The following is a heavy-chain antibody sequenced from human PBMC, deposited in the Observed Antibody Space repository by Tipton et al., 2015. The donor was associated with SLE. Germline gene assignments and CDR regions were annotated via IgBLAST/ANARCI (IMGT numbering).Heavy chain of an antibody. CDR1: GASISTASYY. V-gene: IGHV4-61*10. J-gene: IGHJ3*02. CDR2: IYYSGIS. CDR3: ARARGYWFEAFDI. Sequence: TLSLTCSVSGASISTASYYWSWIRQPAGERLEWIGYIYYSGISNYNPSLKSRVSVSIDTSKNHFSLKLSSVTAADTAVYFCARARGYWFEAFDIWGQGTVVTVSS. D-gene: IGHD3-10*01.